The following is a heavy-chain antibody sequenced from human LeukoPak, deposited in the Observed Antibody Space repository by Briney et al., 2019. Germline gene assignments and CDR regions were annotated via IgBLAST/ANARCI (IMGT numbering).Heavy chain of an antibody. CDR3: EAVASGPPRLDY. V-gene: IGHV3-74*01. D-gene: IGHD2-15*01. CDR1: GFTLSTYW. Sequence: GGSLRLSCAVSGFTLSTYWMHWVRQAPGKGLVWVSRIKSDGSSTSYADSVKGRFTISRDNAKNTLYLQMNSLRVEDTAVYYCEAVASGPPRLDYWGQGTLVTVPS. CDR2: IKSDGSST. J-gene: IGHJ4*02.